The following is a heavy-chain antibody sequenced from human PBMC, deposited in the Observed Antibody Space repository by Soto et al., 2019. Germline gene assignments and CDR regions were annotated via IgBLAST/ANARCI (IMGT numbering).Heavy chain of an antibody. V-gene: IGHV4-59*01. J-gene: IGHJ4*02. Sequence: PSETLSLTCTVSGGSISSYYWSWIRQPPGKGLEWIGYIYYSGSTNYNPSLKSRVTISVDTSKNQFSLKLSSVTAADTAVYYCARDHGDYAGIDYWGQGTLVTVSS. CDR3: ARDHGDYAGIDY. CDR1: GGSISSYY. CDR2: IYYSGST. D-gene: IGHD4-17*01.